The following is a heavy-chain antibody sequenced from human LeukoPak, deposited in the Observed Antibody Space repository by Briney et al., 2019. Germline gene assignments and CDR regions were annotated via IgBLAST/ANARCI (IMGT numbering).Heavy chain of an antibody. CDR2: IVVGSGNT. V-gene: IGHV1-58*01. CDR3: AASPDYYDSSGYSYYFDY. CDR1: GLTLTWSP. J-gene: IGHJ4*02. Sequence: AAVNVSFLASGLTLTWSPVQWLRPAGGKRGAGIGCIVVGSGNTNYAQKFQERVTITRDMSTSTAYMELSSLRSEDTAVYYCAASPDYYDSSGYSYYFDYWGQGTLVTVSS. D-gene: IGHD3-22*01.